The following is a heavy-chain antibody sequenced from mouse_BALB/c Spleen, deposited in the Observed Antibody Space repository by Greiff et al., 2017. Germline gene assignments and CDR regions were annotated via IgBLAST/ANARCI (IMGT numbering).Heavy chain of an antibody. D-gene: IGHD1-1*02. V-gene: IGHV5-6*01. CDR1: GFTFSSYG. CDR3: ARQGVAESYYFDY. Sequence: EVKLVESGGDLVKPGGSLKLSCAASGFTFSSYGMSWVRQTPDERLEWVATISSGGSYTYYPDSVKGRFTISRDNAKNTLYLQMSSLKSEDTAMYYCARQGVAESYYFDYWGQGTTLTVSS. J-gene: IGHJ2*01. CDR2: ISSGGSYT.